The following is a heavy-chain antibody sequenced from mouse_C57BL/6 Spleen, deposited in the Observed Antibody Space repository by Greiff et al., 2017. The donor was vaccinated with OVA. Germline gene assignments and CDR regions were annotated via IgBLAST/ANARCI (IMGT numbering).Heavy chain of an antibody. V-gene: IGHV1-50*01. CDR3: ARRRLDYGSKDAMDY. CDR2: IDPSDSYT. J-gene: IGHJ4*01. D-gene: IGHD1-1*01. Sequence: QVQLQQPGAELVKPGASVKLSCKASGYTFTSYWMQWVKQRPGQGLEWIGEIDPSDSYTNYNQQFKGKATLTVYTSSSTAYLQRSSLTSEESAVYYCARRRLDYGSKDAMDYWGQGTSVTVSS. CDR1: GYTFTSYW.